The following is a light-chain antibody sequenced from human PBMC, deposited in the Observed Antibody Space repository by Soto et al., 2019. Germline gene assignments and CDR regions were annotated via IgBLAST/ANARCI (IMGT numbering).Light chain of an antibody. CDR3: QQYNIWPLWT. V-gene: IGKV3-15*01. J-gene: IGKJ1*01. Sequence: EIVMTQSPATLSVSQGDRATLYCRASESVTSSLAWYQQKPGQPPRLLIYAASTRATDVPARFSGGGSETEFTLTISSLQSEDFAVYFCQQYNIWPLWTFGQGTKV. CDR2: AAS. CDR1: ESVTSS.